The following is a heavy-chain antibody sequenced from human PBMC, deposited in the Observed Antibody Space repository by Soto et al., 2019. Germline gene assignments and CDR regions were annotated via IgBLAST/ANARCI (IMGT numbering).Heavy chain of an antibody. V-gene: IGHV3-23*01. CDR1: GFTFSSYA. CDR3: AKDVQNSYGYDIACSGGSCYGEERKRDAFDI. D-gene: IGHD2-15*01. Sequence: GGSLRLSCAASGFTFSSYAMSWVRQAPGKGLEWVSAISGSGGSTYYADSVKGRFTISRDNSKNTLYLQMNSLRAEDTAVYYCAKDVQNSYGYDIACSGGSCYGEERKRDAFDIWGQGTMVTVSS. CDR2: ISGSGGST. J-gene: IGHJ3*02.